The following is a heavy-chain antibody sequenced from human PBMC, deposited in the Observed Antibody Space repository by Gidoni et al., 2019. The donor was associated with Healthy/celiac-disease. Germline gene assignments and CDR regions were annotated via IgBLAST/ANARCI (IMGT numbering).Heavy chain of an antibody. CDR2: LYDSGST. Sequence: QVQPHESGPGLVKPSQTLSLTCPVSGGSFCRGGYYWSWIRQHPGKGLEWIGYLYDSGSTDYNPTLKSRVTRSVDTSKNQLSLKLSSVTAADTAVYYCARAPMVRGVISFDYWGQGTLVTVSS. V-gene: IGHV4-31*03. CDR1: GGSFCRGGYY. CDR3: ARAPMVRGVISFDY. J-gene: IGHJ4*02. D-gene: IGHD3-10*01.